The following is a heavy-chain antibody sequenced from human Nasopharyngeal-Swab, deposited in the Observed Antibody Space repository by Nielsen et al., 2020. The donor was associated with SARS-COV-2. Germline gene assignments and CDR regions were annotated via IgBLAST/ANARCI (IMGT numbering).Heavy chain of an antibody. J-gene: IGHJ4*02. V-gene: IGHV1-46*01. CDR2: INPSGGST. CDR3: AREGYCSGGSCYSGVDY. CDR1: GYTFTSYY. Sequence: ASVKISCKASGYTFTSYYMHWVRQAPGQGLEWMGIINPSGGSTSYAQKFQGRVTMTRDTSTSTVYMELSSLRSEDTAVYYCAREGYCSGGSCYSGVDYWGQGTLVTVSS. D-gene: IGHD2-15*01.